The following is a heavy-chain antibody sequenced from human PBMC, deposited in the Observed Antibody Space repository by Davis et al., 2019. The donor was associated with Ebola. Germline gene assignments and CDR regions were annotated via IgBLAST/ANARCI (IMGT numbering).Heavy chain of an antibody. D-gene: IGHD2-2*01. J-gene: IGHJ5*02. CDR2: IIPIFGTA. CDR3: ARDRYNVEVAAAGWFDP. Sequence: SVKVSCKASGYTFSSYAISWVRQAPGQGLEWMGGIIPIFGTANYAQKFQGRVTITADESTSTAYMELSSLRSEDTAVYYCARDRYNVEVAAAGWFDPGGQGTLVTVSS. V-gene: IGHV1-69*13. CDR1: GYTFSSYA.